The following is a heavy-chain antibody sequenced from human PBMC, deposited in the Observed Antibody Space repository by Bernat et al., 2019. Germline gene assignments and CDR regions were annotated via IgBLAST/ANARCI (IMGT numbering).Heavy chain of an antibody. CDR3: ARGMYSSGWTFDY. V-gene: IGHV4-39*01. CDR2: IYYSGST. J-gene: IGHJ4*02. CDR1: GGSISSSSYY. D-gene: IGHD6-19*01. Sequence: QLQLHESGPGLVKPSETLSLTCTVSGGSISSSSYYWGWIRQPPGKGLEWIGNIYYSGSTYYNPSLKSRVTISVDTSKNQFSLKVSSVTAADTAVYYCARGMYSSGWTFDYWGQGTLVTVSS.